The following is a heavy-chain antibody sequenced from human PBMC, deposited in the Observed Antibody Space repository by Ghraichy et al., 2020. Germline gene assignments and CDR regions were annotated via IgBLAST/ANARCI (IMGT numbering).Heavy chain of an antibody. CDR1: GGTFSSYA. V-gene: IGHV1-69*06. J-gene: IGHJ3*02. D-gene: IGHD5-18*01. CDR3: GGYSYGYAAFDI. CDR2: IIPIFGTA. Sequence: SVKVSCKASGGTFSSYAISWVRQAPGQGLEWMGGIIPIFGTANYAQKFQGRVTITADKSTSTAYMELSSLRSEDTAVYYCGGYSYGYAAFDIWGQGTMVTVSS.